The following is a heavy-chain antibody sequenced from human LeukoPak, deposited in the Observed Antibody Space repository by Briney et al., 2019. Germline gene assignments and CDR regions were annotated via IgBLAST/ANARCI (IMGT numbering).Heavy chain of an antibody. D-gene: IGHD2-21*01. CDR2: AHHSGVT. J-gene: IGHJ4*02. V-gene: IGHV4-38-2*02. CDR3: AREQWGLSLPDY. Sequence: SETLSLTCSVSGYSITSGYNWGWLRQPPGKAPEWIGSAHHSGVTHYHPALKSRVTISLDTSKNQVSLTLTSVTAADTAMYYCAREQWGLSLPDYWGQGTLVTVSS. CDR1: GYSITSGYN.